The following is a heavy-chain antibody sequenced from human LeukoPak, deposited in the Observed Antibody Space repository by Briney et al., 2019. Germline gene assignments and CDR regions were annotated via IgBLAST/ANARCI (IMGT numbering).Heavy chain of an antibody. CDR1: GFTFTSYW. V-gene: IGHV5-51*01. CDR2: IYPGDSDT. J-gene: IGHJ6*02. D-gene: IGHD3-10*01. Sequence: PGGSLRLSCATSGFTFTSYWIGWVRQMPGKGLEWMGIIYPGDSDTRYSPSFQGQVTISADKSISTAYLQWSSLKASDTAMYYCARLRFTMVRGGAAYYYGMDVWGQGTTVTVSS. CDR3: ARLRFTMVRGGAAYYYGMDV.